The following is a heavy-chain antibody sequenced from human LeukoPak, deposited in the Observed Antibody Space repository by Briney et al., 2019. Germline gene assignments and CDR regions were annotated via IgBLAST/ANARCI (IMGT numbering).Heavy chain of an antibody. V-gene: IGHV3-48*03. Sequence: GGSLRLSCAASGFTFSTYEMNWVRQAPGKGLEWVSYISSSGSSKYYADSVKGRFTISRDNAKNSLYLQMNSLRAEDTAVYYWARGGGYGDYNSWGPGTLVTASS. CDR1: GFTFSTYE. D-gene: IGHD4-17*01. CDR3: ARGGGYGDYNS. J-gene: IGHJ4*02. CDR2: ISSSGSSK.